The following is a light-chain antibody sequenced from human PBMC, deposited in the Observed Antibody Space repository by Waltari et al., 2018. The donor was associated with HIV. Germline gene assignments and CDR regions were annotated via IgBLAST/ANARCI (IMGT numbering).Light chain of an antibody. Sequence: SYALIQPPSMSAAPGQPATLTRARRGIETASVHWYQHKSGQAPKVVIFNDSRWPSGTPDRFFGTNSGNTATLTINRVEAGDEADYYCQVWGSKSDIIFGGGTKLTV. V-gene: IGLV3-21*02. CDR2: NDS. J-gene: IGLJ2*01. CDR1: GIETAS. CDR3: QVWGSKSDII.